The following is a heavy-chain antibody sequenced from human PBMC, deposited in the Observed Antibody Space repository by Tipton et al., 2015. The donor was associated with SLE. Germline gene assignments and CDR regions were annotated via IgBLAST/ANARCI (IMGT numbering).Heavy chain of an antibody. CDR2: ISGYNGDT. Sequence: QSRPEVKKPGASVKVSCKASGYLFNGYGISWVRQAPGQGLEWMGWISGYNGDTNYAQKFRGRIIMTTDTSTSTAYMEVRSLRSDDTAIYYCARDVKEGIEYWGQGTQVTVSS. V-gene: IGHV1-18*01. CDR3: ARDVKEGIEY. CDR1: GYLFNGYG. J-gene: IGHJ4*02. D-gene: IGHD2/OR15-2a*01.